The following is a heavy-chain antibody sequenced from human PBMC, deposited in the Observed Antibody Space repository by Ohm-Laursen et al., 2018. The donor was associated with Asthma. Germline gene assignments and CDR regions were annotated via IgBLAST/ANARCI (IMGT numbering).Heavy chain of an antibody. CDR2: LFPDGRST. CDR3: ARGNVEGLL. Sequence: SLRLSCTASGFIVSDYFMHWVRQRPGEGLVWISHLFPDGRSTNYADSVRGRFTISRDDAQNTVYLQMHSLRVDDTAVYFCARGNVEGLLWGQGTLVTVSS. V-gene: IGHV3-74*01. CDR1: GFIVSDYF. J-gene: IGHJ4*02.